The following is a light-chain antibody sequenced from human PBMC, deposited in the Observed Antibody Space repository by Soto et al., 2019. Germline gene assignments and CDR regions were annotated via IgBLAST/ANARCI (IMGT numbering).Light chain of an antibody. CDR1: SGYSSYA. V-gene: IGLV4-69*02. CDR2: VNSDGSH. Sequence: QLVLTQSPSASASLGASVRLTCTLSSGYSSYAIAWHQQQAEKGPRYLMKVNSDGSHNKGDGIPDRFSGSASGAERYLTISSLQSEDEADYYCQTWGTGIVVFGGGTKLTVL. CDR3: QTWGTGIVV. J-gene: IGLJ2*01.